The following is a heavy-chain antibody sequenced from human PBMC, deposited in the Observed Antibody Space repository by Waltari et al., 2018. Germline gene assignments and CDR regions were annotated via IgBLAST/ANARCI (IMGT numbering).Heavy chain of an antibody. Sequence: QLQLQESGPGLVKPSETLSLSCTVSGDSVSTSGYYWTWIRQPPGKGLEWVGTIFYSGSTSHNPPLKSRSTMPVDTTKNQFSLNLSSVTAADTAVYYCARRGDSDFDYYFDSWGQGTLVTVSA. V-gene: IGHV4-39*01. D-gene: IGHD3-9*01. CDR2: IFYSGST. CDR3: ARRGDSDFDYYFDS. CDR1: GDSVSTSGYY. J-gene: IGHJ4*02.